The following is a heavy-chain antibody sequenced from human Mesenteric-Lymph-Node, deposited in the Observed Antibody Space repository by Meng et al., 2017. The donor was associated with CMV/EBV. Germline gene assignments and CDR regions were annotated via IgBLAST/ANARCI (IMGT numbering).Heavy chain of an antibody. Sequence: ISSGGYYWSWIRQRPGKALEWMRYIYNSGSTYYNPSLKSRITISLDTFTNQFSLKLRSVTAADTALYYCARGFDSGGYYYPNYFDYWGQGTLVTVSS. D-gene: IGHD3-22*01. J-gene: IGHJ4*02. CDR2: IYNSGST. CDR3: ARGFDSGGYYYPNYFDY. V-gene: IGHV4-31*02. CDR1: ISSGGYY.